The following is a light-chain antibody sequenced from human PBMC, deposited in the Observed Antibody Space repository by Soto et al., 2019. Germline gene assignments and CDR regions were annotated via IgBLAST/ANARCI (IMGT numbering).Light chain of an antibody. CDR3: QQYNNWPPIT. J-gene: IGKJ5*01. Sequence: EIVLTQSPATLSLSPGERATLSCSASQSVSTKLAWYQQKPGQAPRLLIYGASTRATGIPARFSGSGSETDFTLTISSLQSEDFAIYYCQQYNNWPPITFGQGTRLEIK. CDR1: QSVSTK. V-gene: IGKV3-15*01. CDR2: GAS.